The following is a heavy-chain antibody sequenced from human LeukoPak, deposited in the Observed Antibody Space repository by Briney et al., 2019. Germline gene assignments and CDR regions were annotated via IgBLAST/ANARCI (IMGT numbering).Heavy chain of an antibody. D-gene: IGHD3-3*01. CDR3: ARDRYDFWSGYPTNNWFDP. Sequence: ASVKVSCKASGYTFTGYYMHWVRQAPGQGLEWMGWINPNSGGTNYAQKFQGRVTMTRDTSISTAYMELSRLRSDDTAVYYRARDRYDFWSGYPTNNWFDPWGQGTLVTVSS. CDR1: GYTFTGYY. J-gene: IGHJ5*02. V-gene: IGHV1-2*02. CDR2: INPNSGGT.